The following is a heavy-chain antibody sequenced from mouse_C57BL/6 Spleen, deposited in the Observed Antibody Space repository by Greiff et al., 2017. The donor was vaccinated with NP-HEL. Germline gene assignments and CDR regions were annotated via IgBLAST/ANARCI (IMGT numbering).Heavy chain of an antibody. CDR2: ISSGSSTI. CDR3: APSPDYYGSSPWFAY. Sequence: EVKVEESGGGLVKPGGSLKLSCAASGFTFSDYGMHWVRQAPEKGLEWVAYISSGSSTIYSADTVKGRFTISRDNAKNTLFLQMTSLRSEDTAMYYCAPSPDYYGSSPWFAYWGQGTLVTVSA. J-gene: IGHJ3*01. V-gene: IGHV5-17*01. CDR1: GFTFSDYG. D-gene: IGHD1-1*01.